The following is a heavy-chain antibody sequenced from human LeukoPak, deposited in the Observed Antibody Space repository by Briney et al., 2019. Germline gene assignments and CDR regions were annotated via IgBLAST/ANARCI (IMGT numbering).Heavy chain of an antibody. CDR3: VKARLTGTVYFDS. CDR2: ISSNAGST. D-gene: IGHD1-7*01. J-gene: IGHJ4*02. CDR1: GFTFSSYV. V-gene: IGHV3-64D*09. Sequence: QPGGSLRISCAASGFTFSSYVMYWVRQAPGKGLEYVSTISSNAGSTYYADSVKGRFTISRDNSKNPLYLQMSSLRAEDTAIYYCVKARLTGTVYFDSWGQGTLVTVSS.